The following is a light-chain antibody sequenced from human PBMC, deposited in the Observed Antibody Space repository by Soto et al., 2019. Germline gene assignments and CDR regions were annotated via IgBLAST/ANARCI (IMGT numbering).Light chain of an antibody. Sequence: IGLTQSQGSLADSLDKRATTDCKSSQSVLYSSNNRYYLTWYQQKPGQPPKLLIYWASTREFGVPDRFSGSGSGTDFTLTISSLQAEDVAVYYCQQYYSTPRTFGHGTKVDIK. J-gene: IGKJ1*01. CDR1: QSVLYSSNNRYY. CDR2: WAS. CDR3: QQYYSTPRT. V-gene: IGKV4-1*01.